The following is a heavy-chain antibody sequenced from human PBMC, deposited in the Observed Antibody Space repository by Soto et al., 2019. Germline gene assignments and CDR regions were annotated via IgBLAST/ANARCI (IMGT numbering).Heavy chain of an antibody. CDR2: ISYDGSNK. CDR3: AKDWPHSGSYQGPLDY. Sequence: GGSLRLSCAASGFTFSSYRMHWARQAPGKGLEWVAVISYDGSNKYYADSVKGRFTISRDNSKNTLYLQMNSLRAEDTAVYYCAKDWPHSGSYQGPLDYWGQGTLVIVSS. J-gene: IGHJ4*02. D-gene: IGHD1-26*01. V-gene: IGHV3-30*18. CDR1: GFTFSSYR.